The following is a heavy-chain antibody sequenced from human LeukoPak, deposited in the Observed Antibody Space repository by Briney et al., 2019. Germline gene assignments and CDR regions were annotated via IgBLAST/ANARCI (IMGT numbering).Heavy chain of an antibody. CDR3: ASLGGYYNY. D-gene: IGHD3-22*01. CDR1: GDSINSGDFH. V-gene: IGHV4-30-4*01. Sequence: SETLSLTCSVSGDSINSGDFHWSWVRQSPGKGLERNGYINYRGSTDYNSSLKSRLIISVDTSKNHFSLKLNSVTAADTAVYYCASLGGYYNYWGQGRLVIVSS. J-gene: IGHJ4*02. CDR2: INYRGST.